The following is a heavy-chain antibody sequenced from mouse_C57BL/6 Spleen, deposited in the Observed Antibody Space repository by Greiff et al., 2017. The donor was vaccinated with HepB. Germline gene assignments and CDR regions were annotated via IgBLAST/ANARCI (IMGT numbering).Heavy chain of an antibody. D-gene: IGHD1-1*01. CDR3: TSSYYYGSSLAWFAY. CDR2: IDPENGYT. J-gene: IGHJ3*01. V-gene: IGHV14-4*01. CDR1: GFNIKDDY. Sequence: EVQLQQSGAELVRPGASVKLSCTASGFNIKDDYMHWVKQRPEQGLEWIGWIDPENGYTEYASKFQGKATITADTSSHTAYLQLSSLTSEDTAVYYCTSSYYYGSSLAWFAYWGQGTLVTVSA.